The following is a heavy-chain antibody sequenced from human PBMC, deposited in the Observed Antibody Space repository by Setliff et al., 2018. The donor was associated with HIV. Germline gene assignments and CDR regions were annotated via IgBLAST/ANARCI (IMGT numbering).Heavy chain of an antibody. Sequence: PGGSLRLSCSASGFSFSNYAMHWVRQAPGKGLEYVSAISGNGGNTYYADSVKGRFTISRDNAENLLYLQMNSLRAEDTAVYYCARGGYPRLWGQGTLVTVSS. CDR1: GFSFSNYA. CDR2: ISGNGGNT. V-gene: IGHV3-64*04. D-gene: IGHD5-18*01. CDR3: ARGGYPRL. J-gene: IGHJ4*02.